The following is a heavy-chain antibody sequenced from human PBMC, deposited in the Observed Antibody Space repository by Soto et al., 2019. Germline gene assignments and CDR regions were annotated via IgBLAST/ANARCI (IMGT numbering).Heavy chain of an antibody. CDR3: ARGVAGIVVVGHYYSYYGMAV. Sequence: SEALSLTGAVYGGSFRGYDWGGIREPPGKGLEWVGGINHSGSTNYNPALKSRVTTSVDTSKNQFSLKLSSVPAADTDVYYCARGVAGIVVVGHYYSYYGMAVWGQGTTVTVSS. CDR1: GGSFRGYD. J-gene: IGHJ6*02. V-gene: IGHV4-34*01. CDR2: INHSGST. D-gene: IGHD2-2*01.